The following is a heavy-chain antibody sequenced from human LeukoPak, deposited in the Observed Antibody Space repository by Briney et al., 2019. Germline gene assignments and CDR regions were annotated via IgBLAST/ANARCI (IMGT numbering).Heavy chain of an antibody. CDR3: AREGYIPGRYSFDY. D-gene: IGHD5-18*01. CDR2: MYYSGNT. CDR1: GGSISSSSYY. Sequence: SDTLSLTCTVSGGSISSSSYYWGWLRQPPGTGLEWIGSMYYSGNTYHNPSLKSRVTIAVDTSKNQFSLKVTSVTAADTAVYYCAREGYIPGRYSFDYWGQGILVTVSS. V-gene: IGHV4-39*07. J-gene: IGHJ4*02.